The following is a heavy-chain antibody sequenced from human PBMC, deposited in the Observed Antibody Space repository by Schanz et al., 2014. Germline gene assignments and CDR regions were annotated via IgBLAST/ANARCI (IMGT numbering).Heavy chain of an antibody. J-gene: IGHJ4*02. CDR3: ARATTAWPFDL. V-gene: IGHV1-18*01. CDR2: INVDNGHT. Sequence: QVQLVQSGAEVKKPGASVKVSCKASGYTFTTYAISWVRQGPEERLEWLGWINVDNGHTDYAQKFQGRVTMTTDTATNTAYMELRSLRLDDTAVYYCARATTAWPFDLWGQGTLVTVSS. D-gene: IGHD4-17*01. CDR1: GYTFTTYA.